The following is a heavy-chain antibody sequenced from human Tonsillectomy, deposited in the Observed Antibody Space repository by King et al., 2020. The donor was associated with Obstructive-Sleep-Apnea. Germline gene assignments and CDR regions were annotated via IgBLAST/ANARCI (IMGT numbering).Heavy chain of an antibody. D-gene: IGHD3-10*01. V-gene: IGHV3-30-3*01. J-gene: IGHJ4*02. CDR2: ISYDGSNK. Sequence: VQLVESGGGMVQPGRSLRLSCAASGFTFSSYAMHWVRQAPGKGLEWVAVISYDGSNKYYADSVKGRFTISRDNSKNTLYLQMNSLRAEDTAVYYCARVGITMVRGVIWYFDYWGQGTLVTVSS. CDR1: GFTFSSYA. CDR3: ARVGITMVRGVIWYFDY.